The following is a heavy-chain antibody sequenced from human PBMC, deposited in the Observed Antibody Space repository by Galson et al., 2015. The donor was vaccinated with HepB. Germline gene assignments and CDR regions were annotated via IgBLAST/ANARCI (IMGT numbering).Heavy chain of an antibody. CDR3: ARNNGQLPGLDY. CDR1: GDSISTTYW. CDR2: IYHNGAT. Sequence: ETLSLTCAVSGDSISTTYWWSWVRQPPGTGLEWIGEIYHNGATNYNPSLKSRLTMSVDKSKNQFSLKLSSVTAADTAVYYCARNNGQLPGLDYWGQGTLVTVSS. J-gene: IGHJ4*02. D-gene: IGHD2-2*01. V-gene: IGHV4-4*02.